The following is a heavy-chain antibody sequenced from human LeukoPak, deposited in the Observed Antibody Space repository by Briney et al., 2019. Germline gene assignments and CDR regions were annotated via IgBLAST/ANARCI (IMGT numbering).Heavy chain of an antibody. CDR2: IYYSGST. J-gene: IGHJ4*02. V-gene: IGHV4-39*07. D-gene: IGHD4-23*01. Sequence: SETLSLTCTVSGGSISSGSYYWGWIRQPPGKGLEWIGSIYYSGSTYYNPSLKSRVTISVDTSKNQFSLKLSSVTAADTAVYYCARSGATVVTHYFDYWGQGTLVTVSS. CDR1: GGSISSGSYY. CDR3: ARSGATVVTHYFDY.